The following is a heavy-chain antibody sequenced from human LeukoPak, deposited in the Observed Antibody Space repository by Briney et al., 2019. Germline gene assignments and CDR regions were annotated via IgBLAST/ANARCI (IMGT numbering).Heavy chain of an antibody. CDR1: GGSISSYY. D-gene: IGHD6-13*01. J-gene: IGHJ4*02. CDR3: ARGIAAAGNFDY. Sequence: SETLSLTCTVSGGSISSYYWSWIRQPPGKGLEWIGYIYYNGSTNYNPSLKSRVTISVDTSKNQFSLKLSSVTAADTAVYYCARGIAAAGNFDYWGQGTLVTVSS. CDR2: IYYNGST. V-gene: IGHV4-59*01.